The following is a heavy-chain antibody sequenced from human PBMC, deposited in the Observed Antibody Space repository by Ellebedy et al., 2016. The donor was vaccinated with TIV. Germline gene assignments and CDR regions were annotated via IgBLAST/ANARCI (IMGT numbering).Heavy chain of an antibody. V-gene: IGHV3-64*01. J-gene: IGHJ5*02. D-gene: IGHD1-26*01. CDR2: ISSNGGST. CDR1: GFTFSRYA. CDR3: ARVSAPSGSYRNNWFDP. Sequence: GESLKISCAASGFTFSRYAMHWVRQAPGKGLEYVSAISSNGGSTYYANSVKGRFTTSRDNSKNTLYLQMGSLRAEDMAVYYCARVSAPSGSYRNNWFDPWGQGTLVTVSS.